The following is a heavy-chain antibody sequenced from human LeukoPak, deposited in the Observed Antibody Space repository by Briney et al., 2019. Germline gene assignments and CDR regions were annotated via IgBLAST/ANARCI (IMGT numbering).Heavy chain of an antibody. CDR1: GGSISSYY. J-gene: IGHJ4*02. Sequence: SETLSLTCTVSGGSISSYYWSWIRQPPGKGLEWIGYIYYSGSTNYNPSLKSPVTISVDTSKNQFSLKLSSVTAADTAVYYCARAGSSGWLFDYWGQGTLVTVSS. CDR3: ARAGSSGWLFDY. D-gene: IGHD6-19*01. CDR2: IYYSGST. V-gene: IGHV4-59*01.